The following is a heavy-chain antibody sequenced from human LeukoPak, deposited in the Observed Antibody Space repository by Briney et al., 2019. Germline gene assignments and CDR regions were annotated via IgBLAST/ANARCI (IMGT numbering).Heavy chain of an antibody. CDR1: GFTFSTYA. D-gene: IGHD3-22*01. Sequence: PGGSLRLSCSASGFTFSTYAMHWVRQAPGKGLEYVSAISNNGDSTYYADSVKGRFTISRDNSKNTLFLQMSSLRTEDTAMYYRVKLDGEYYYETWGQGSLVTVSS. CDR3: VKLDGEYYYET. J-gene: IGHJ5*02. CDR2: ISNNGDST. V-gene: IGHV3-64D*09.